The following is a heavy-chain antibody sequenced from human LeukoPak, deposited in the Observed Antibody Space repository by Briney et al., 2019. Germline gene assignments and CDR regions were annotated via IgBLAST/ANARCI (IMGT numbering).Heavy chain of an antibody. CDR2: ISYDGSNK. J-gene: IGHJ4*02. D-gene: IGHD5-18*01. V-gene: IGHV3-30-3*01. CDR1: GFTFSSYA. CDR3: ARDGIQLWFYFDY. Sequence: GRSLRLSCAASGFTFSSYAMHWVRQAPGKGLEWVAVISYDGSNKYYADSVKGRFTISRDNSKNTLYLQMNSLRAEDTAVYYCARDGIQLWFYFDYWGQGTLVTVSS.